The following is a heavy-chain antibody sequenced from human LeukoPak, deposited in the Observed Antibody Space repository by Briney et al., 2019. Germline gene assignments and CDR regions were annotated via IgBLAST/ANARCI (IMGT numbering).Heavy chain of an antibody. D-gene: IGHD3-3*01. Sequence: PGGSLRLSCAASGFTFSSYAMHWVRQAPGKGLEWVAVISYDGSNKYYADSVKGRFTISRDNSKNTLYLQMNSLRAEDTAVYYCASDFWSGYYTPMGVNYWGQGTLVTVSS. CDR2: ISYDGSNK. V-gene: IGHV3-30*04. CDR1: GFTFSSYA. CDR3: ASDFWSGYYTPMGVNY. J-gene: IGHJ4*02.